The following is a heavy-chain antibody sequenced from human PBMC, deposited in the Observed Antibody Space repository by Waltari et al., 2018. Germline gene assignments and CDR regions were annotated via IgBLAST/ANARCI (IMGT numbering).Heavy chain of an antibody. D-gene: IGHD2-21*02. CDR3: ARGGGGDWEWFDP. V-gene: IGHV4-59*01. CDR2: IYYTGST. J-gene: IGHJ5*02. CDR1: GGSISGFY. Sequence: QVQLQESGPSLLKPSETLSLICTVSGGSISGFYWSWVRQPPGKGLDWIGYIYYTGSTNFSPAPKSRVTMSVDTSKNQFSLKLSSVTAADTAFYYCARGGGGDWEWFDPWGQGTLVTVSS.